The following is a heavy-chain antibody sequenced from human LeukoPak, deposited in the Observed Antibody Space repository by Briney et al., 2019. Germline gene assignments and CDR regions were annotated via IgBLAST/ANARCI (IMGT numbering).Heavy chain of an antibody. CDR3: ARSYCGGDCYLGYFQH. CDR2: IYPGDSDT. V-gene: IGHV5-51*01. CDR1: GYSFTSYW. J-gene: IGHJ1*01. Sequence: GESLKISCKGSGYSFTSYWIGWVRQMPGKGLEWMGIIYPGDSDTRYSPSFQGQVTISADKSISTAYLQWSSLKASDTAMYYCARSYCGGDCYLGYFQHWGQGTLVTVSS. D-gene: IGHD2-21*02.